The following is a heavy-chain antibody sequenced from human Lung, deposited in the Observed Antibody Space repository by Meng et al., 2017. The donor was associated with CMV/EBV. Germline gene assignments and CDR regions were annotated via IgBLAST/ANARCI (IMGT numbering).Heavy chain of an antibody. D-gene: IGHD2-2*01. CDR2: INPRSGGT. CDR1: GYTFAGYH. CDR3: ARWGGGDIIVVPAAFDN. J-gene: IGHJ4*01. Sequence: ASVXVSCKASGYTFAGYHLHWVRQAPGQGLEWLGWINPRSGGTNYAPNFRGRVTMTTDTSVNTVYMQLSRLIPDDTATYFCARWGGGDIIVVPAAFDNWGQGTRVTVSS. V-gene: IGHV1-2*02.